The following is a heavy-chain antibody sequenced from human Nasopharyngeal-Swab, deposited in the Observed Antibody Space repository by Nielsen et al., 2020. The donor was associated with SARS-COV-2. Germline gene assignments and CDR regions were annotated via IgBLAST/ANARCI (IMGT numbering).Heavy chain of an antibody. CDR2: INWNSGSI. V-gene: IGHV3-9*01. Sequence: GGSLRLSCAASGFSFGDYAMHWVRQAPGKGLERVSGINWNSGSIGYADSVKGRFTISRDNAKNSLYLQMNSLRADDTALYYCAKASSYFYGSGSSFGAFDIWGQGTMVTVSS. CDR3: AKASSYFYGSGSSFGAFDI. J-gene: IGHJ3*02. D-gene: IGHD3-10*01. CDR1: GFSFGDYA.